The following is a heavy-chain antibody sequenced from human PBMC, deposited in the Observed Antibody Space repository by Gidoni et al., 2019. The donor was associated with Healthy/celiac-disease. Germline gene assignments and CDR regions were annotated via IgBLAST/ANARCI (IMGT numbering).Heavy chain of an antibody. CDR2: TYYRSKWYN. V-gene: IGHV6-1*01. J-gene: IGHJ3*02. CDR3: ARARITMVRGVKRGWAFDI. Sequence: QVQLQQSGPGLVKPSQTLSLTCAISGDSVSSNSAAWNWIRQSPSRGLEWLGRTYYRSKWYNDYAVSVKSRITINPDTSKNQFSLQLNSVTPEDTAVYYCARARITMVRGVKRGWAFDIWGQGTMVTVSS. D-gene: IGHD3-10*01. CDR1: GDSVSSNSAA.